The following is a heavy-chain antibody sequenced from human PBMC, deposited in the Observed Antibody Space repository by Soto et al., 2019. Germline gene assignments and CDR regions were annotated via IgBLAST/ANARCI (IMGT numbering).Heavy chain of an antibody. J-gene: IGHJ4*02. CDR1: GGSISSGGYY. CDR3: ATTKTGYSSSWYPSGFDY. Sequence: QVQLQESGPGLVKPSQTLSLTCTVSGGSISSGGYYWSWIRQHPGKGLEWIGYIYYSGSTYYNPPLKSRVTISVDTSKNQFSLKLSSVTAADTAVYYCATTKTGYSSSWYPSGFDYWGQGTLVTVSS. V-gene: IGHV4-31*03. CDR2: IYYSGST. D-gene: IGHD6-13*01.